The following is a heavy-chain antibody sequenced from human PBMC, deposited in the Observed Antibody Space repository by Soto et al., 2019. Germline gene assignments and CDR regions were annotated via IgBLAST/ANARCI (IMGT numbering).Heavy chain of an antibody. Sequence: SVKVSCKASGGTFSSYAISWVRQAPGQGLEWMGGIIPIFGTANYAQKFQGRVTITADESTSTAYMELSSLRSEDTAVYYCARDRPYSNYEADAFDIWGQGTMVTVSS. CDR2: IIPIFGTA. V-gene: IGHV1-69*13. J-gene: IGHJ3*02. D-gene: IGHD4-4*01. CDR1: GGTFSSYA. CDR3: ARDRPYSNYEADAFDI.